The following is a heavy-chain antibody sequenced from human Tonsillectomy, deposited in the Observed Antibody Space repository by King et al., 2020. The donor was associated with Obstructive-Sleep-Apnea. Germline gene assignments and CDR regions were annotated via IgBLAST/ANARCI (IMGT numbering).Heavy chain of an antibody. V-gene: IGHV3-30*18. CDR1: GFTFRSYG. CDR2: ISNEGSNK. D-gene: IGHD1-26*01. J-gene: IGHJ6*02. CDR3: AKDLGGGMDV. Sequence: VQLVESGGGVVQPGRSLRLSCSVSGFTFRSYGMHWVRPAPGKGLDWVAVISNEGSNKYHADSVKGRFIISRDNSKNTLDLQMKSLRTEDTAVYYCAKDLGGGMDVWGQGTTVTVSS.